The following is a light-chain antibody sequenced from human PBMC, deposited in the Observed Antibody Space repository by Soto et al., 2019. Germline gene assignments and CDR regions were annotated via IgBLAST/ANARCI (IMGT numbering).Light chain of an antibody. CDR2: END. J-gene: IGLJ3*02. V-gene: IGLV1-51*02. Sequence: QSVLTQPPSVSAAPGQQVTISCSGSSATIGTNSVSWYQQFPGTAPRLLISENDKRPSGIPDRFSGSRSGTSATLGITGLQTGDDANYYCAAWDASLSGGVFGGGTKLTVL. CDR1: SATIGTNS. CDR3: AAWDASLSGGV.